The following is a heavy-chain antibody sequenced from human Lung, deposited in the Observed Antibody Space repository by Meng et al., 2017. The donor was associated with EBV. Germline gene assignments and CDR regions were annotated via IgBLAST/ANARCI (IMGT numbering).Heavy chain of an antibody. CDR2: IAHDGSVK. D-gene: IGHD1-14*01. Sequence: QVQLVESGGGVVQPGRSLRLSCTTSGFTFSHYGMQWVRQAPAKGLEWVAVIAHDGSVKYYADSVEGRFTISRDNAKNTLYLQMNNLRAEDTATYFCSRDLAGADDYWGQGTLVTVSS. CDR3: SRDLAGADDY. V-gene: IGHV3-30*03. J-gene: IGHJ4*02. CDR1: GFTFSHYG.